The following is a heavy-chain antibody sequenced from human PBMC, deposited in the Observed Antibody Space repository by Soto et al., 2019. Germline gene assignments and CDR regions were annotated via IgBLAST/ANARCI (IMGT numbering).Heavy chain of an antibody. Sequence: GASVKVSCKASGGTFSSYAISWVRQAPGQGLEWMGGIIPIFGTANYAQKFKGRVTITADESTSTAYMGLSSLRSEDTAVYYCVSGLDAFDIWGQGTMVTVSS. CDR1: GGTFSSYA. V-gene: IGHV1-69*13. CDR3: VSGLDAFDI. CDR2: IIPIFGTA. J-gene: IGHJ3*02.